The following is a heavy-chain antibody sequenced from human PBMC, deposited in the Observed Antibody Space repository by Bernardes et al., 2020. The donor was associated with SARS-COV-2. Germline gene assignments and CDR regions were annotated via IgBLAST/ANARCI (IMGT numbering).Heavy chain of an antibody. CDR1: GFTFSSYA. Sequence: LRLSCAASGFTFSSYAMSWVRQAPGKGLEWVSVIYSGGSTYYADSVKGRFTISRDNSKNTLYLQMNSLRAEDTAVYYCASPNPGATDAFDIWGQGTMVTVSS. D-gene: IGHD1-26*01. V-gene: IGHV3-53*01. CDR2: IYSGGST. J-gene: IGHJ3*02. CDR3: ASPNPGATDAFDI.